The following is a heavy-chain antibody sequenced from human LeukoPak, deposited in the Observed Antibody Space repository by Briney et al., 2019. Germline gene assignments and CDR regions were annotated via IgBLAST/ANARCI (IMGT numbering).Heavy chain of an antibody. V-gene: IGHV4-59*08. CDR1: GGSIFSYY. CDR2: IYYNGIS. J-gene: IGHJ2*01. Sequence: SETLSLTCTVSGGSIFSYYFNWIRQPPGKGLEWIGYIYYNGISSYNPSLRGRGTISIATSKNQFSLRLRSVTAADTAIYYCARRAYYDSSGYYPASGYFDLWGRGTLVTVSS. D-gene: IGHD3-22*01. CDR3: ARRAYYDSSGYYPASGYFDL.